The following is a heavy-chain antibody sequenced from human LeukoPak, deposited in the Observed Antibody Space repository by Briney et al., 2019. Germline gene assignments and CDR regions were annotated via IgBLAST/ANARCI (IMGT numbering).Heavy chain of an antibody. CDR2: MSYDGSNK. CDR1: GFTFSSYA. D-gene: IGHD5-18*01. Sequence: GGSLRLSCAASGFTFSSYAMHWVRQAPGKGLEWVAVMSYDGSNKYYADSVKGRFTISRDNSKNTLYLQMNSLRAEDTAVYYCARGLYSRYYYYGMDVWGQGTTVTVSS. CDR3: ARGLYSRYYYYGMDV. V-gene: IGHV3-30-3*01. J-gene: IGHJ6*02.